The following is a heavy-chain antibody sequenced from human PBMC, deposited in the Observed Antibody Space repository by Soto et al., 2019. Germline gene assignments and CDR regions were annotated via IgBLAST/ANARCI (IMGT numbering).Heavy chain of an antibody. J-gene: IGHJ4*02. CDR1: GFSLTTSGVG. Sequence: SGPTLVNPTQTLTLTCTFSGFSLTTSGVGVAWIRQPPGKALEWLALIYWNDDKRYSPSLKSRLTITKDTSKNQVVLTMANMDPVDTATYSCAHSRGYGNYPTLDYWGQGTLVTVS. V-gene: IGHV2-5*01. D-gene: IGHD4-4*01. CDR2: IYWNDDK. CDR3: AHSRGYGNYPTLDY.